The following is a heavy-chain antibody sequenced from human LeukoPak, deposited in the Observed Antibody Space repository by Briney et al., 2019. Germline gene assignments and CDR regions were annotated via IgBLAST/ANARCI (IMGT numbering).Heavy chain of an antibody. CDR1: GFTFSDYY. Sequence: PGGSLRLSCAASGFTFSDYYMSWIRQAPGKGLEWVSYISSSGSTIYYADSVKGRFTISRDNAKNSLYLQMNSLRAEDTAVYYCASRNRRGSGSIPWPYYFDYWGQGTLVTVSS. CDR2: ISSSGSTI. J-gene: IGHJ4*02. D-gene: IGHD2/OR15-2a*01. CDR3: ASRNRRGSGSIPWPYYFDY. V-gene: IGHV3-11*01.